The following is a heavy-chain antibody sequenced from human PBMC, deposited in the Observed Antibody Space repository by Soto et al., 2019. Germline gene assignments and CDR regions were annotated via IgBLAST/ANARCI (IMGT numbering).Heavy chain of an antibody. J-gene: IGHJ4*02. D-gene: IGHD3-9*01. Sequence: QVRLVQSGAEVKKPGASVKVSCKASGYTFTSYGITWVRQAPGQGLEWMGWISAYNGNTNYAQKLQGRVTMTTDTPTGRAHMGLRSLSSDNTAVYYCARGLYYDILTGHPMQYWGQGTLVTVSS. CDR2: ISAYNGNT. CDR1: GYTFTSYG. V-gene: IGHV1-18*01. CDR3: ARGLYYDILTGHPMQY.